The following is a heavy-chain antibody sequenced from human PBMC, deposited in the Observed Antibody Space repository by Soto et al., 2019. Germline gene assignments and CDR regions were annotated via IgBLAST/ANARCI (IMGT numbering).Heavy chain of an antibody. J-gene: IGHJ4*02. CDR2: IRFDGSNI. V-gene: IGHV3-33*01. CDR3: ARYFWGDPVPFGSSDY. D-gene: IGHD3-3*01. Sequence: LGGSLRLSCVAPGGIFSGYGMHWVRQAPGKGLEWVAVIRFDGSNIYYADSVKGRFTISRDNSKNTLYLQMNSLRAEDTAVYYCARYFWGDPVPFGSSDYSCPGALVTVFS. CDR1: GGIFSGYG.